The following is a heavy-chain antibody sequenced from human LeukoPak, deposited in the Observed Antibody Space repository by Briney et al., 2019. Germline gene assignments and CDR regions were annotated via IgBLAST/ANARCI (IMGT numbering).Heavy chain of an antibody. V-gene: IGHV1-8*03. CDR1: GGTFSSYA. Sequence: RASVKVSCKASGGTFSSYAISWVRQATGQGLEWMGWMNPNSGNTGYAQKFQGRVTITRNTSISTAYMELSSLRSEDTAVYYCARGGPLRYFDWLFHRGKSLYYFDYWGQGTLVTVSS. D-gene: IGHD3-9*01. CDR3: ARGGPLRYFDWLFHRGKSLYYFDY. J-gene: IGHJ4*02. CDR2: MNPNSGNT.